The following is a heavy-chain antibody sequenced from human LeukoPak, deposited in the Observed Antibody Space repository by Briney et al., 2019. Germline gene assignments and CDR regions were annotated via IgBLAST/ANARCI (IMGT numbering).Heavy chain of an antibody. Sequence: GGSLRLSCAASGFTFSSYGMSWVRQAPGKGLEWVSAISGGGGSTYYADSVKGRFTISRDNSENTLYLQMNSLRAEDTAVYYCAKFGFCSSTSCPAPYWGQGTLVTVSS. CDR2: ISGGGGST. J-gene: IGHJ4*02. CDR3: AKFGFCSSTSCPAPY. CDR1: GFTFSSYG. D-gene: IGHD2-2*01. V-gene: IGHV3-23*01.